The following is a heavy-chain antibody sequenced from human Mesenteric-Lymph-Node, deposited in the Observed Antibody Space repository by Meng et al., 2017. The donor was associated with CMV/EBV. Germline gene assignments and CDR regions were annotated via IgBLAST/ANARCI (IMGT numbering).Heavy chain of an antibody. J-gene: IGHJ1*01. CDR1: GGSISSSSYY. D-gene: IGHD6-19*01. V-gene: IGHV4-39*07. CDR3: AQTGWYDVYLQH. Sequence: VSGGSISSSSYYWGWIRQPPGKGLQWIGSIYYSGSTYYHPSLKSRVTISLDTSKNQCSLRLSSVTAADTAVYFCAQTGWYDVYLQHWGQGTLVTVSS. CDR2: IYYSGST.